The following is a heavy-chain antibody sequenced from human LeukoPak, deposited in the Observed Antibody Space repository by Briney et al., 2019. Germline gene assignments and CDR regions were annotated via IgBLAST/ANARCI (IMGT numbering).Heavy chain of an antibody. CDR1: GFTFSNYG. V-gene: IGHV3-30*02. Sequence: GGSLRLSCAVSGFTFSNYGIHWVRQAPGKGLEWVAFIRYDGSEKYYADSVKGRFTISRDNFKNTVYLQMNSLRAEDTAVYYCARGLTILDCWGQGTLVTVSS. CDR2: IRYDGSEK. J-gene: IGHJ4*02. D-gene: IGHD3-3*01. CDR3: ARGLTILDC.